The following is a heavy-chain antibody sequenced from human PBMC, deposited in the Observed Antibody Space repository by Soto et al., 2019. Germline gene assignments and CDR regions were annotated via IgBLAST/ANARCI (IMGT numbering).Heavy chain of an antibody. CDR2: IYYSGST. V-gene: IGHV4-59*01. CDR1: GGSISSYY. D-gene: IGHD4-17*01. Sequence: SETLSLTCTVSGGSISSYYWSWIRQPPGKGLEWIGYIYYSGSTNYNPSLKSRVTISVDTSKNQFSLKLSSVTAADTAVYYCARGDDYGDETSPFDPWGQGTLVTVSS. CDR3: ARGDDYGDETSPFDP. J-gene: IGHJ5*02.